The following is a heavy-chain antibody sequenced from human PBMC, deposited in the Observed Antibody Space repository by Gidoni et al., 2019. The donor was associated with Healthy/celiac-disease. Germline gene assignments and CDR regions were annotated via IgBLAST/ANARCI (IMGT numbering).Heavy chain of an antibody. CDR2: INPNSGGT. CDR3: ARGAAGEYYYYGMDV. V-gene: IGHV1-2*02. D-gene: IGHD6-13*01. Sequence: QVQLVQSGAEVKKPGASVKVSCKASGYTFTGYYMHWVRQAPGQGLEWMGWINPNSGGTNYAQKFQGRVTMTRDTSISTAYMELSRLRSDDTAVYYCARGAAGEYYYYGMDVWGQGTTVTVSS. J-gene: IGHJ6*02. CDR1: GYTFTGYY.